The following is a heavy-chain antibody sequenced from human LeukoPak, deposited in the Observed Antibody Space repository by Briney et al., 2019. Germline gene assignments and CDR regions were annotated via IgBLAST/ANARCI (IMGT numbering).Heavy chain of an antibody. J-gene: IGHJ4*02. Sequence: GGSLRLSCAASGFTLSSYSMNWVRQAPGKGLEWVSSISSSSSYIYYADSVKGRFTISRDNAKNSLYLQMNSLRAEDTAVYYCARGPDYGDYGGLDYWGQGTLVTVSS. CDR2: ISSSSSYI. CDR3: ARGPDYGDYGGLDY. D-gene: IGHD4-17*01. CDR1: GFTLSSYS. V-gene: IGHV3-21*01.